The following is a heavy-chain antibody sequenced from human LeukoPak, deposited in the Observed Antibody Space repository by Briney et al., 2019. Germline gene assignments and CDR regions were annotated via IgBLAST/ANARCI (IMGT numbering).Heavy chain of an antibody. CDR2: IYYSGST. CDR1: GGSISSSSYY. V-gene: IGHV4-39*07. CDR3: AREPTGDYYDSSGYYY. D-gene: IGHD3-22*01. J-gene: IGHJ4*02. Sequence: SETLSLTCTVSGGSISSSSYYWGWIRQPPGKGLEWIGSIYYSGSTYYNPSLRSRVTISVDTSKNQFSLKLSSVTAADTAVYYCAREPTGDYYDSSGYYYWGQGTLVTVSS.